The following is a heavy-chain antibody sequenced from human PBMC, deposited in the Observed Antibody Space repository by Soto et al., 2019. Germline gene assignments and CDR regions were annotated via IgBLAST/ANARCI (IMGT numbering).Heavy chain of an antibody. CDR1: GFTFSNAW. CDR3: TTDDLGSPYYYYYYGMDV. CDR2: IKSKTDGGTT. V-gene: IGHV3-15*01. D-gene: IGHD3-10*01. Sequence: GGSLRLSCAASGFTFSNAWMSWVRQAPGKGLEWVGRIKSKTDGGTTDYAAPVKGRFTISRDDSKNTLYLQMNSLKTEDTAVYYCTTDDLGSPYYYYYYGMDVWGQGTTVTVSS. J-gene: IGHJ6*02.